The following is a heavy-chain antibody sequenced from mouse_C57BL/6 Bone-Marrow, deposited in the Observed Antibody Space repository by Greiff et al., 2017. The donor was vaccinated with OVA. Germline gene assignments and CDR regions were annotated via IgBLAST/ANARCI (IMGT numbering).Heavy chain of an antibody. CDR1: GFTFSSYA. CDR2: ISDGGSYT. CDR3: ARDEESAY. Sequence: EVKVVESGGGLVKPGGSLKLSCAASGFTFSSYAMSWVRQTPEKRLEWVATISDGGSYTYYPDNVKGRFTISRDNAKNNLYLQMSHLKSEDTAMYYCARDEESAYWGQGTLVTVSA. J-gene: IGHJ3*01. V-gene: IGHV5-4*01.